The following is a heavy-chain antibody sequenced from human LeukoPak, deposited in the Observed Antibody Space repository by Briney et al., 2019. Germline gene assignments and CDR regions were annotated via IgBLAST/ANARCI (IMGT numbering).Heavy chain of an antibody. Sequence: PSQTLSLTCTVSGGSITSDTNYWSWIRQPAGKGLEWIGRIYSSGSTNYNPSLKSRVTISVDTSKNQFSLKLSSVTAADTAVYYCARGDSYYDSSGYYWGPFDIWGQGTMVTVSS. CDR3: ARGDSYYDSSGYYWGPFDI. CDR1: GGSITSDTNY. D-gene: IGHD3-22*01. V-gene: IGHV4-61*02. J-gene: IGHJ3*02. CDR2: IYSSGST.